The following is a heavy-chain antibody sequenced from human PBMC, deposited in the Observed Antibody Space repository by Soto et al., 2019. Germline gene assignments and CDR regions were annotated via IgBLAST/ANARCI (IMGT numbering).Heavy chain of an antibody. CDR2: ISYSGST. CDR3: ARRFGSCLDR. D-gene: IGHD3-10*01. V-gene: IGHV4-59*02. CDR1: GGSVNSYY. J-gene: IGHJ5*02. Sequence: QVQLQESGPGLVKPSETLSLTCTVSGGSVNSYYWSWVRQSPEKGLEWIGFISYSGSTTYNPSLHSRVTISIDSSTRQSALKLTSVTAADTALHYCARRFGSCLDRWGQGSLVTVSS.